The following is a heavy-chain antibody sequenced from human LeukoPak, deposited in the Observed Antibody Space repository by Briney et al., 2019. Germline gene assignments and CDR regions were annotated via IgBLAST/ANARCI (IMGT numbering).Heavy chain of an antibody. CDR3: AKDKSHDFWSGYYSDY. CDR2: ISGSGGST. J-gene: IGHJ4*02. CDR1: GFTFSSYA. Sequence: GSLRLSCAASGFTFSSYAMSWVRQAPGKGLEWVSAISGSGGSTYYADSVKGRFTISRDNSKNTLYLQMNSLRAEDTAVYYCAKDKSHDFWSGYYSDYWGQGTLVTVSS. V-gene: IGHV3-23*01. D-gene: IGHD3-3*01.